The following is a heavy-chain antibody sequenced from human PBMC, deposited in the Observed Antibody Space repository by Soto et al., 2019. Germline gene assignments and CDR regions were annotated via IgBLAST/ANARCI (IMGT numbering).Heavy chain of an antibody. CDR2: IYYSGST. CDR1: GGSISNGGYY. D-gene: IGHD3-3*01. J-gene: IGHJ6*02. Sequence: SETLSLTCTVSGGSISNGGYYWTWIRQHPGKGLEWIGYIYYSGSTYYNPSLKSRVTISVDTSKNQFSLKLTSVTAADTAVYYCARDVTDFRSGHEGMDVWGQGTTVTVSS. V-gene: IGHV4-31*03. CDR3: ARDVTDFRSGHEGMDV.